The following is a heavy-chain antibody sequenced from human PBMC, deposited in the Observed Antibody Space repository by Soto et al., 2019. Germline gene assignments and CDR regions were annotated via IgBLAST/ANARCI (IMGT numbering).Heavy chain of an antibody. CDR2: ISSSGSTI. J-gene: IGHJ6*02. CDR1: GFTFSDYY. CDR3: AREYSSGWHTPYGMDV. D-gene: IGHD6-19*01. Sequence: QVQLVESGGGLVKPGGSLRLSCAASGFTFSDYYMSWIRQAPGKGLEWGSYISSSGSTIYYADSVKGRFTISRDNAKNSLYLQMNSLRAEDAAVYYCAREYSSGWHTPYGMDVWGQGTTVTVSS. V-gene: IGHV3-11*01.